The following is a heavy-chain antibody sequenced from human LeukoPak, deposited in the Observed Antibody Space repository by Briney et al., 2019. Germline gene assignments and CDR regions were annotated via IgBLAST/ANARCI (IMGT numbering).Heavy chain of an antibody. CDR3: ARSLDPIVVVPAAGSAETDYYYYGMDV. J-gene: IGHJ6*02. D-gene: IGHD2-2*01. CDR2: INHSGST. Sequence: SETLSLTCAVYGGSFSGYYWSWIRQPPGKGLEWIGEINHSGSTNYNPSLKSRVTISVDTSKNQFSLKLSSVTAADTAVYYCARSLDPIVVVPAAGSAETDYYYYGMDVWGQGTTVTVSS. CDR1: GGSFSGYY. V-gene: IGHV4-34*01.